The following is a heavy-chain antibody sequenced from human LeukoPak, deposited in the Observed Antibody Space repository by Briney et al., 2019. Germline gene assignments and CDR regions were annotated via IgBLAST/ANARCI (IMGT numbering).Heavy chain of an antibody. D-gene: IGHD1-26*01. J-gene: IGHJ4*02. CDR3: ANDPGGSYESLGDY. CDR2: ISCSGGST. V-gene: IGHV3-23*01. Sequence: GGALRLSCGASGFTFISYARSWGRQAPGEGLEWVSAISCSGGSTYSADSVKGRSTISRDNSKNPLYLQMNSLRAEDTAVYYCANDPGGSYESLGDYWGQATLATVP. CDR1: GFTFISYA.